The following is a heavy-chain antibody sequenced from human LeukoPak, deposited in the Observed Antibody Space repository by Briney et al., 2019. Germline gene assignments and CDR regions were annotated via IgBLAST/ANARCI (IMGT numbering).Heavy chain of an antibody. CDR2: ISWNSGSI. CDR3: AKDILFGGGTNYCFDY. D-gene: IGHD2-15*01. CDR1: GFTFDDYA. V-gene: IGHV3-9*01. Sequence: PGGSLTLSCAASGFTFDDYAMHWVRQAPGKGLEGVTGISWNSGSIGYADSVKGRFTISRDNAKNSLYLQMNSLRAEDTALYYCAKDILFGGGTNYCFDYWGQGTLVTVSS. J-gene: IGHJ4*02.